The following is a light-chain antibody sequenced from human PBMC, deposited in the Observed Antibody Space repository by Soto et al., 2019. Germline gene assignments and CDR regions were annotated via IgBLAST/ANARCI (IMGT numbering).Light chain of an antibody. V-gene: IGKV1-17*03. J-gene: IGKJ4*01. CDR3: QQLNSYPLT. Sequence: DIQMTQSPSDMSASVGDRVTITCRASQDISNFLVWFQQRPGKVPKRLMYSANRLESGVPSRFSGSGSGTEFTLTISSLQPEDFATYYCQQLNSYPLTFGGGTKVDI. CDR1: QDISNF. CDR2: SAN.